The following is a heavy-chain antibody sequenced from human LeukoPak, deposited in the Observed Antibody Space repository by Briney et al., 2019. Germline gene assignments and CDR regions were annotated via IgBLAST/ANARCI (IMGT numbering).Heavy chain of an antibody. CDR2: ISSSSSYI. CDR1: GFTFSSYG. Sequence: PGGSLRLSCAASGFTFSSYGMNWVRQAPGKGLEWVSSISSSSSYIYYADSVKSRFTISRDNAKNSLYLQMNSLRAEDTAVYYCARADIVVVPAATYYYYGMDVWGQGTTVTVSS. J-gene: IGHJ6*02. V-gene: IGHV3-21*01. D-gene: IGHD2-2*01. CDR3: ARADIVVVPAATYYYYGMDV.